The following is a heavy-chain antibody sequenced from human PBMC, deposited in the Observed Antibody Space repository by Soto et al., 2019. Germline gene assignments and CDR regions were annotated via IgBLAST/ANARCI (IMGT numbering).Heavy chain of an antibody. CDR1: GFTFSSYG. V-gene: IGHV3-30*18. Sequence: GGSLRLSCAASGFTFSSYGMHWVRQAPGKGLEWVAVISYDGSNKYYADSVNGRFTISRDNSKNTLFLQMNSLRAEDTAVYYCAKTSRSYCSGGSCYSSDYYYGMDVWGQGTTVTVSS. D-gene: IGHD2-15*01. CDR3: AKTSRSYCSGGSCYSSDYYYGMDV. J-gene: IGHJ6*02. CDR2: ISYDGSNK.